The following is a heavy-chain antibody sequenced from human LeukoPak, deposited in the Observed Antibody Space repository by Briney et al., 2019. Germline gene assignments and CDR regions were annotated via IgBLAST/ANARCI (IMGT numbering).Heavy chain of an antibody. J-gene: IGHJ4*02. Sequence: KSSETLSLTCTVSGGSISSSSYYWGWIRQPPGKGLEWIGSIYYSGSTYYNPSLKSRVTISVDTSKNQFSLKLSSVTAADTAVYYCATLQSSGYDYSDYWGQGIQVTVSS. CDR2: IYYSGST. CDR3: ATLQSSGYDYSDY. CDR1: GGSISSSSYY. V-gene: IGHV4-39*07. D-gene: IGHD3-22*01.